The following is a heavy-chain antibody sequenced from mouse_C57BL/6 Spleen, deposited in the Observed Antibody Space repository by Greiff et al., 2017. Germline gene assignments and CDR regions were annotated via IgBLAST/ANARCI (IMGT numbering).Heavy chain of an antibody. CDR1: GYSFTSYY. J-gene: IGHJ4*01. V-gene: IGHV1-66*01. D-gene: IGHD2-4*01. CDR3: ARRSYYDYDDAMDY. CDR2: IYPGSGNT. Sequence: VQLQQSGPELVKPGASVKISCKASGYSFTSYYIHWVKQRPGQGLEWIGWIYPGSGNTKYNEKFKGKATLTADTSSSTAYMQLSSLTSEDSAVYYCARRSYYDYDDAMDYWGQGTSVTVSS.